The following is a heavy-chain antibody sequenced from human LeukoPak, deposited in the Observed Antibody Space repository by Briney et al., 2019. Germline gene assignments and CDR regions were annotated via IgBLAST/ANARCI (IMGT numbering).Heavy chain of an antibody. D-gene: IGHD3-16*01. CDR3: ASWGSGYYFDY. CDR2: IYYSGST. Sequence: PSETLSLTCTVSGGSISSYYWSWIRQPPGKGLEWIGYIYYSGSTNYNPSLKSRVTISVDTSKNQFSLKLSSVTAADTAVYYCASWGSGYYFDYWGQGTLVTVSS. J-gene: IGHJ4*02. V-gene: IGHV4-59*01. CDR1: GGSISSYY.